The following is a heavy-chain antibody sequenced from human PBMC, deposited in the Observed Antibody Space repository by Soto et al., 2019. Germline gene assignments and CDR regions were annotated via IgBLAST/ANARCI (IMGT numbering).Heavy chain of an antibody. V-gene: IGHV4-61*01. CDR1: GDSVTFGHHY. D-gene: IGHD3-10*01. J-gene: IGHJ6*02. Sequence: QVHLQESGPGLVKPSGTLSLICIVSGDSVTFGHHYWSWIRQPPGKGLEWIGHIFFTGATNNSPSLKSRVTMSVDSSKSQFSLNLTSVTAADSAIYYCARARPDSAGSSLGRRLDVWGQGTTVTVSS. CDR2: IFFTGAT. CDR3: ARARPDSAGSSLGRRLDV.